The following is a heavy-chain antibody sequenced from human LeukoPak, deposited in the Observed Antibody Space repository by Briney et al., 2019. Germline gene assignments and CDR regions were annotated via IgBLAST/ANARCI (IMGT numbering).Heavy chain of an antibody. CDR1: GFTFSSYA. J-gene: IGHJ4*02. CDR2: ISSNGGST. D-gene: IGHD6-13*01. CDR3: VKDRGAAAGTGYFDY. V-gene: IGHV3-64D*09. Sequence: GGPLRLSCSASGFTFSSYAMHWVRQAPGTGLEYVSAISSNGGSTYYADSVKGRFTISRDNSKNTLYLQMSSLRAEDTAVYYCVKDRGAAAGTGYFDYWGQGTLVTVSS.